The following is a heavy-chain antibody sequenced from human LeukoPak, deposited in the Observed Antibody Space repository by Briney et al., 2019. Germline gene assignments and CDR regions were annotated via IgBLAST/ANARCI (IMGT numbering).Heavy chain of an antibody. V-gene: IGHV3-9*01. D-gene: IGHD2-2*01. CDR3: AEVGYQLFFSDPSYLDY. CDR2: ISWNSGSI. J-gene: IGHJ4*02. CDR1: GFTFDDYA. Sequence: GGSLRLSCAASGFTFDDYAMHWVRQAPGKGLEWVSGISWNSGSIGYADSVKGRFTISRDNSKNTLYLQMNSLRAEDTAVYYCAEVGYQLFFSDPSYLDYWGQGTLVTVSS.